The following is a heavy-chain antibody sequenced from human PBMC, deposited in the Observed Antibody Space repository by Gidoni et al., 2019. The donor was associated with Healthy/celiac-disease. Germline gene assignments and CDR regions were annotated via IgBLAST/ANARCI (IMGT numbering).Heavy chain of an antibody. CDR3: ASIIEGYCSGGSCYYYYYMDV. D-gene: IGHD2-15*01. J-gene: IGHJ6*03. V-gene: IGHV4-39*01. Sequence: QLQLQESGPGLVKPPETLSLTCTVSGGSISSSSYYWGWIRQPPGKGLEWIGSIYYSGSTYYNPSLKSRVTISVDTSKNQFSLKLSSVTAADTAVYYCASIIEGYCSGGSCYYYYYMDVWGKGTTVTVSS. CDR2: IYYSGST. CDR1: GGSISSSSYY.